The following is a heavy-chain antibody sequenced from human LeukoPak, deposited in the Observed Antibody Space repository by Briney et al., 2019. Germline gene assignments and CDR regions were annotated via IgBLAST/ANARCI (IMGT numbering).Heavy chain of an antibody. Sequence: GGSLRLSCAASGFIFDDHGMHWVRQAPGKGLEWVSGISWSSGIIGYADSVKGRFTISRDNAKNSLYLQMNSLRAEDTAVYYCASWGRLTTVTDWGYFGDYWGQGTLVTVSS. J-gene: IGHJ4*02. CDR3: ASWGRLTTVTDWGYFGDY. CDR2: ISWSSGII. CDR1: GFIFDDHG. D-gene: IGHD4-17*01. V-gene: IGHV3-9*01.